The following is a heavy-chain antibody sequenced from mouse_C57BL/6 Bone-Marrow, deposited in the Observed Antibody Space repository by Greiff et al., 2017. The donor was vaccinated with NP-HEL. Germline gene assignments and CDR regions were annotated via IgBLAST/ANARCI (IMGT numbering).Heavy chain of an antibody. CDR2: IYPGDGDT. D-gene: IGHD1-1*01. J-gene: IGHJ1*03. Sequence: VQLQQSGAELVKPGASVKISCKASGYAFSSYWMNWVKQRPGKGLEWIGQIYPGDGDTNYNGKFKGKATLTADKSSSTAYMQLSSLTSEDSAVYFCARRRDGSSYDWYFDVWGTGTTVTVSS. CDR1: GYAFSSYW. V-gene: IGHV1-80*01. CDR3: ARRRDGSSYDWYFDV.